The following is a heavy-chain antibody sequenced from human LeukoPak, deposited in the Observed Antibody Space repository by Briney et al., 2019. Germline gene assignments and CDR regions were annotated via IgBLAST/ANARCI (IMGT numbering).Heavy chain of an antibody. J-gene: IGHJ6*02. Sequence: SVKVSCKASGGTFISYAISWVRQAPGQGLEWMGGIIPIFGTANYAQKFQGRVTITADESTSTAYMELSSLRSEDTAVYYCARIAAAGGYYYGMDVWGQGTMVTVSS. D-gene: IGHD6-13*01. V-gene: IGHV1-69*13. CDR2: IIPIFGTA. CDR3: ARIAAAGGYYYGMDV. CDR1: GGTFISYA.